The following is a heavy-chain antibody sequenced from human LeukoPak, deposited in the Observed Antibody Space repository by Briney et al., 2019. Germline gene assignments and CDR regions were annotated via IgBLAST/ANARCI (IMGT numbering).Heavy chain of an antibody. CDR1: GFTFSSYA. Sequence: GGSLRLSCAASGFTFSSYAMSWVRQAPGKGLEWVSAISGSGGSTYYADSVKGRFTISRDNSKNTLYLQMNSLRAEDTAVYYCAKDPNHYYDSSGYDYWGQGTLVTVPS. CDR2: ISGSGGST. D-gene: IGHD3-22*01. J-gene: IGHJ4*02. CDR3: AKDPNHYYDSSGYDY. V-gene: IGHV3-23*01.